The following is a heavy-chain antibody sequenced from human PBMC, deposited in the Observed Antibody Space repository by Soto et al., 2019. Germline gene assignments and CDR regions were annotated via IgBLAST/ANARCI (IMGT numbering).Heavy chain of an antibody. Sequence: GGSLRLSCAASGFTFSSYAMSWVRQAPGKGLEWVSAISVSGGSTYYADSVKGRFTISRDNSKNTLYLQMNSLRAEDSAVYDCAKVRVGQRGGSFDYWGQGTLVTVSS. CDR3: AKVRVGQRGGSFDY. D-gene: IGHD6-25*01. CDR1: GFTFSSYA. V-gene: IGHV3-23*01. CDR2: ISVSGGST. J-gene: IGHJ4*02.